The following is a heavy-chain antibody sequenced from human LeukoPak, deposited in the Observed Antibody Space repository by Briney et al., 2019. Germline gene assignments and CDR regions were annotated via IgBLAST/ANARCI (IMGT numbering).Heavy chain of an antibody. Sequence: ASETLSLTCAVSGGSISSTHWWTWVRQPPGKGLEWIGEIYHSGTTNYNPSLRSRVTISVDKFKNQFSLRLSSVTAADTAVYYCASRSAYYYGSGSVGYWGQGTLVTVSS. CDR1: GGSISSTHW. V-gene: IGHV4-4*02. CDR3: ASRSAYYYGSGSVGY. CDR2: IYHSGTT. D-gene: IGHD3-10*01. J-gene: IGHJ4*02.